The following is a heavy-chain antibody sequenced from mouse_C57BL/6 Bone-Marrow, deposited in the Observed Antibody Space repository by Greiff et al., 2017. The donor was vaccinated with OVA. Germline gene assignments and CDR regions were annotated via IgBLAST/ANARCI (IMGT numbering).Heavy chain of an antibody. CDR1: GFTFSDYG. Sequence: DVQLQESGGGLVKPGGSLKLSCAASGFTFSDYGMHWVRQAPEKGLEWVAYISSGSSTIYYADTVKGRFTISRDNAKNTLFLQMTSLRSEDTAMYYCARRPYAMDYWGQGTSVTVSS. V-gene: IGHV5-17*01. CDR2: ISSGSSTI. J-gene: IGHJ4*01. CDR3: ARRPYAMDY.